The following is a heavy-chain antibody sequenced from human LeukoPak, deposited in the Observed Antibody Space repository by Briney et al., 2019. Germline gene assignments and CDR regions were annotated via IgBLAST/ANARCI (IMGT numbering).Heavy chain of an antibody. D-gene: IGHD6-13*01. CDR1: GGSISSGSYY. CDR2: IYTSGST. V-gene: IGHV4-61*02. Sequence: SQTLSLTCTVSGGSISSGSYYWSWIRQPAGKGLEWIGRIYTSGSTNYNPSLKSRVTISVDTSKNQFSLKLSSVTAADTAVYYCARDPIAAAGTFETWGQGTLVTVSS. CDR3: ARDPIAAAGTFET. J-gene: IGHJ5*02.